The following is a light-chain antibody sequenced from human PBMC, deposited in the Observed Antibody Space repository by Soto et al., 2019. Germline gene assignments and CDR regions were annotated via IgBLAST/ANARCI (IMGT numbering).Light chain of an antibody. J-gene: IGLJ3*02. CDR3: AAWDDSLNGRGV. V-gene: IGLV1-44*01. CDR2: SNN. Sequence: QSVLTQPPSASGTPGQRVTISCSGSSSNIGSNTVNWYQQLPGTAPKLLIYSNNQRPSGVPDRFPGSRSGTSAPLAISGLQSEDEGDYYCAAWDDSLNGRGVFGGGTKLTGL. CDR1: SSNIGSNT.